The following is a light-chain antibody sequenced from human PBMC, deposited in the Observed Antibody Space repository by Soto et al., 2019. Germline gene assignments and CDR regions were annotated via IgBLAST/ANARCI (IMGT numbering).Light chain of an antibody. CDR2: DVS. CDR3: CSYAGSPYV. Sequence: QSVLTQPRSVSGSPGQSVTISCTGTSSDVGGYNYVSWYQQHPGKAPKLMIYDVSKRPSGVPDRFSGSKSGNTASLTISGLQAEEEADYYCCSYAGSPYVFGTGTKVTV. J-gene: IGLJ1*01. CDR1: SSDVGGYNY. V-gene: IGLV2-11*01.